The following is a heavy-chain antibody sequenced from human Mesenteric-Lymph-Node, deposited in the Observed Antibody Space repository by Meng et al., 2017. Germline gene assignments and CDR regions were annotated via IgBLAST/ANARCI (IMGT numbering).Heavy chain of an antibody. Sequence: GRLQESGPGLVGPSQPLSLTCTVSGGSMGSGNYFWSWIRQPPGKGLEWIGYIHHSGSAYYNPSLKSRVSISVDTSKNQFSLNLNSMTAADTAVYYCASFDHIPRRNYFDYWGQGTLVTVSS. CDR1: GGSMGSGNYF. J-gene: IGHJ4*02. D-gene: IGHD2-21*01. CDR2: IHHSGSA. V-gene: IGHV4-30-4*01. CDR3: ASFDHIPRRNYFDY.